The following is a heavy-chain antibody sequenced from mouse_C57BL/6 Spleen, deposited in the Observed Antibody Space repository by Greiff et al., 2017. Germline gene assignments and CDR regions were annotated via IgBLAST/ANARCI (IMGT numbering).Heavy chain of an antibody. CDR2: IDPFDSYT. CDR3: SRGYGSSYRDFDV. Sequence: VQLQQPGAELVKPGASVKLSCKASGYTFTSYWMQWVKQRPGQGLEWIGEIDPFDSYTNYNQKFKGKATLTADTSSSTAYMQLSSLTSEDSAVYYCSRGYGSSYRDFDVWGTGATVTVS. D-gene: IGHD1-1*01. V-gene: IGHV1-50*01. CDR1: GYTFTSYW. J-gene: IGHJ1*03.